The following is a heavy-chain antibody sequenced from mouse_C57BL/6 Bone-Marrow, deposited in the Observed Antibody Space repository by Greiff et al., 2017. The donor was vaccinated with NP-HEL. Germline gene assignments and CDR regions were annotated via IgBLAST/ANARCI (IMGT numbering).Heavy chain of an antibody. Sequence: EVKLMESGGGLVQPGESLKLSCESNEYEFPSHDMSWVRKTPGKRLELVAAINSDGGSTYYPDTMERRFIISRDNTKKTLYLQMSSLRSEDTALYYCARSAQLGPHFDYWGKGTTLTVSS. CDR3: ARSAQLGPHFDY. CDR2: INSDGGST. V-gene: IGHV5-2*01. CDR1: EYEFPSHD. D-gene: IGHD3-1*01. J-gene: IGHJ2*01.